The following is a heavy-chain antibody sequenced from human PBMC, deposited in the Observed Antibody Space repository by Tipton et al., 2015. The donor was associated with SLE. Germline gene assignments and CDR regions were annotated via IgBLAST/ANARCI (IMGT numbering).Heavy chain of an antibody. CDR1: GGSISSHY. CDR3: ARDGFGIAGAGGFDY. V-gene: IGHV4-59*11. J-gene: IGHJ4*02. D-gene: IGHD6-13*01. CDR2: IYYSGRT. Sequence: TLSLTCTVSGGSISSHYWSWIRQPPGKGLEWIGYIYYSGRTNYNPSLKSRVTISVDTSKNQFSLNLISVTAADTAVYYCARDGFGIAGAGGFDYWGQGTLVTVSS.